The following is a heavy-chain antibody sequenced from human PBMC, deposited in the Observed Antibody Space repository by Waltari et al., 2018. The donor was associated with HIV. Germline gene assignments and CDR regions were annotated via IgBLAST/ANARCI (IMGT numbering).Heavy chain of an antibody. CDR1: GYNITELS. CDR3: ATGADTAY. D-gene: IGHD5-18*01. CDR2: FDPEDGER. J-gene: IGHJ4*02. Sequence: QVQLVQSGAEVRKPGASVKVSCKVSGYNITELSMHWVRQAPGEGLEWMGGFDPEDGERTYAQKFQGRVTMFEDTSTDTAYMELSSLRSDDTAVYYCATGADTAYWGQGTLVTVSS. V-gene: IGHV1-24*01.